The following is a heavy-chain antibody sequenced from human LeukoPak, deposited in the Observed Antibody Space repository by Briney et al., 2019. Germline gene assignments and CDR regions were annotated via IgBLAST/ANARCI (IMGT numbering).Heavy chain of an antibody. CDR1: GVSISSYY. D-gene: IGHD3-10*01. V-gene: IGHV4-59*01. J-gene: IGHJ3*02. CDR3: ARDRYGSGDDNDDAFDI. Sequence: RPSETLSLTCTVSGVSISSYYWSWIRQPPGKGLEWIGYIYYSGSTNYNPSLKSRVTISVDTSKNQFSLKLSSVTAADTAVYYCARDRYGSGDDNDDAFDIWGQGTMVTVSS. CDR2: IYYSGST.